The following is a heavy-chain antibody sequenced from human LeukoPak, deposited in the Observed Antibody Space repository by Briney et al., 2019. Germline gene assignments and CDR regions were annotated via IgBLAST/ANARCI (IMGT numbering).Heavy chain of an antibody. D-gene: IGHD6-19*01. J-gene: IGHJ4*02. V-gene: IGHV1-8*01. CDR1: GYTFTSYD. CDR3: ASVPDSSGWYVLDY. CDR2: MNPSSGNT. Sequence: ASVKVSCKASGYTFTSYDINWVRQATGQGLEWMGWMNPSSGNTGYAQKFQGRVTMTRNTSISTAYMELSSLRSEDTAVYYCASVPDSSGWYVLDYWGQGTLVTVSS.